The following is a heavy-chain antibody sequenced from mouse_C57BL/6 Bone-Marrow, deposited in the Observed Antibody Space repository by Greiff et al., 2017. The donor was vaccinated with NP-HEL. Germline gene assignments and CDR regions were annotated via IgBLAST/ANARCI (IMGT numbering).Heavy chain of an antibody. J-gene: IGHJ3*01. D-gene: IGHD2-4*01. V-gene: IGHV3-6*01. CDR1: GYSITSGYY. Sequence: EVQLQESGPGLVKPSQSLSLTCSVTGYSITSGYYWNWIRQFPGNKLEWMGYISYDGSNNYNPSLKNRISITRDTSKNQFFLKLNSVTTEDTATYYCARGLGGAWFAYWGQGTLVTVSA. CDR2: ISYDGSN. CDR3: ARGLGGAWFAY.